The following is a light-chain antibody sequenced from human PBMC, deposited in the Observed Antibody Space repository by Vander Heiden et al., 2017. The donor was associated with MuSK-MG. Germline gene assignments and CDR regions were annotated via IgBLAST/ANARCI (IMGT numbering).Light chain of an antibody. J-gene: IGKJ1*01. CDR1: KVSYSY. CDR3: QQYGVSPGT. CDR2: DAS. V-gene: IGKV3-20*01. Sequence: EIVLTQSPGTLSLSPGDRATLSCRDSKVSYSYLAWYQQKPGLAPRLLIYDASSRATGIPDRFSGSGSGTDFTLTISRLEPEDFAVYYCQQYGVSPGTFGQGTKVEIK.